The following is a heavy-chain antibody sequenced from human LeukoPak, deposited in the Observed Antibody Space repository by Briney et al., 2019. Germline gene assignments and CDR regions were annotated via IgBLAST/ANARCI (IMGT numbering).Heavy chain of an antibody. CDR1: GFTFSSHG. Sequence: PGGSLRLSCAASGFTFSSHGMHWVRQAPGKGLEWVALISYDGTKRNYADSVKGRFILSRDNSKNTLTLQMNSLGVEDTAVYLCARGFPYNDPTEGYYYLMDVWGQGTTVTVSS. J-gene: IGHJ6*02. D-gene: IGHD5-24*01. CDR2: ISYDGTKR. CDR3: ARGFPYNDPTEGYYYLMDV. V-gene: IGHV3-30*03.